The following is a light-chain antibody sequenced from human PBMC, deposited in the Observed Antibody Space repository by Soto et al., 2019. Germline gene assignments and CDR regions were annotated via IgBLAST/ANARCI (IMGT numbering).Light chain of an antibody. CDR3: QQSYSTPRLFT. CDR2: AAS. J-gene: IGKJ2*01. CDR1: QSISRY. Sequence: DIQMTQSPSSLSASVGDRVTITCRASQSISRYLKWYPQKPGKAPNLLIYAASSLQSVAPSRFSDSGSGTDFTLTISSRQPEDAATDCRQQSYSTPRLFTVGRGTSLEI. V-gene: IGKV1-39*01.